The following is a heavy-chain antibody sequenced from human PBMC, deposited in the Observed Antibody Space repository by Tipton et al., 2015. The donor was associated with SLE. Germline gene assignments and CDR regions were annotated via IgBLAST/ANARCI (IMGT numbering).Heavy chain of an antibody. V-gene: IGHV1-46*01. J-gene: IGHJ3*01. D-gene: IGHD1-1*01. CDR3: ARGRGVPDFDV. Sequence: QSGAEVKKPGASVKVSCKTSGYTFTNYFIHWVRQASGQGLEWVRMINPSGGTITYAQKFQSRVTVTRDTSTSTVYMYLSSLISEVTAVCDCARGRGVPDFDVSGQGTM. CDR1: GYTFTNYF. CDR2: INPSGGTI.